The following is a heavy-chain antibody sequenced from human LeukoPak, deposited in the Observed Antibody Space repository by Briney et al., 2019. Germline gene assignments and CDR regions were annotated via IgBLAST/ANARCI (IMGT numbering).Heavy chain of an antibody. J-gene: IGHJ6*03. CDR3: ARKNTRTYHDIWRAPGPAKYHSYYMDV. CDR2: IYASGST. CDR1: GGSIGRDNYY. D-gene: IGHD3-3*01. V-gene: IGHV4-61*02. Sequence: SETLSLTCTVSGGSIGRDNYYWTWIRQPAGKGLEWIGRIYASGSTNHNPSLNSRVTMSVDASKNQFSLELSSVTAADTAVYYCARKNTRTYHDIWRAPGPAKYHSYYMDVWGKGTTVTVSS.